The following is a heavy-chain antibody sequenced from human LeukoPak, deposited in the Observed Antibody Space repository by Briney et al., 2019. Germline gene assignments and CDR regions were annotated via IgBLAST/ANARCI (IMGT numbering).Heavy chain of an antibody. CDR1: GYTFTSYG. Sequence: ASVKVSCKASGYTFTSYGISWVRQAPGQGLEWMGWISAYNGNTNYAQKLQGRVTMTPDTSTSTAYMELRSLRSDDTAVYYCARDLRYYYESSGYHYWGQGTLVTVSS. J-gene: IGHJ4*02. D-gene: IGHD3-22*01. CDR3: ARDLRYYYESSGYHY. CDR2: ISAYNGNT. V-gene: IGHV1-18*01.